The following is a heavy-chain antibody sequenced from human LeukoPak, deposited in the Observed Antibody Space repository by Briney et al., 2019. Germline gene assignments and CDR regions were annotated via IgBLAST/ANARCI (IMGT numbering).Heavy chain of an antibody. CDR3: ARRAAAAGRGPSWFDP. CDR2: INHSGST. Sequence: SETLSLTCAVYGGSFSGYYWSWIRQPPGKGLEWIGEINHSGSTNYNPSLKSRVTISVDTSKNQFSLKLSSVTAADTAMYYCARRAAAAGRGPSWFDPWGQGTLVTVSS. V-gene: IGHV4-34*01. CDR1: GGSFSGYY. J-gene: IGHJ5*02. D-gene: IGHD6-13*01.